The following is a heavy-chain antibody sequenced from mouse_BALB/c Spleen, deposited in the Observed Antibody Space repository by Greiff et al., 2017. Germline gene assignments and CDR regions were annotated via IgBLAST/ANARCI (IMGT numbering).Heavy chain of an antibody. CDR3: ARDTTVVKFSYYYAMDY. J-gene: IGHJ4*01. V-gene: IGHV7-3*02. CDR1: GFTFTDYY. D-gene: IGHD1-1*01. Sequence: EVKLVESGGGLVQPGGSLRLSCATSGFTFTDYYMSWVRQPPGKALEWLGFIRNKANGYTTEYSASVKGRFTISRDNSQSILYLQMNTLRAEDSATYYCARDTTVVKFSYYYAMDYWGQGTSVTVSS. CDR2: IRNKANGYTT.